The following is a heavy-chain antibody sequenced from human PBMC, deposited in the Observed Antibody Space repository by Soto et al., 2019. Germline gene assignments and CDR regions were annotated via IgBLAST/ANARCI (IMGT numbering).Heavy chain of an antibody. V-gene: IGHV4-39*01. Sequence: SETLSLTCSVSGGSLNDVTHYWAWIRQPPGKGLEWIATTYYTGSTHYNSSLKSRATISVDTSQNQFSLELTSVTAADTAVYHCASARYFGVDVWGHGTTVTVSS. CDR3: ASARYFGVDV. CDR1: GGSLNDVTHY. D-gene: IGHD5-18*01. J-gene: IGHJ6*02. CDR2: TYYTGST.